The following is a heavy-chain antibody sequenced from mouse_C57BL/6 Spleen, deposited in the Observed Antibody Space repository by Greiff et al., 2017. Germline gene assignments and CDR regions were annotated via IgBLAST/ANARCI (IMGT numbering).Heavy chain of an antibody. V-gene: IGHV10-1*01. Sequence: EVHLVESGGGLVKPSGSLKLSCAASGFSINTYAMNWVSQAPGKGLEWVARIRSKSNNYAKYYADPVKDRFTIARDDSESMLYLQMNNLKTEDTAMYYGVRQSNPYYFDYWGQGTTLTVSS. D-gene: IGHD2-5*01. CDR1: GFSINTYA. CDR2: IRSKSNNYAK. J-gene: IGHJ2*01. CDR3: VRQSNPYYFDY.